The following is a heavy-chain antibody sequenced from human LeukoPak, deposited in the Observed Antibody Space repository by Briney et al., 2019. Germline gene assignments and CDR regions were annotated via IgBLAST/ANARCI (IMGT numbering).Heavy chain of an antibody. Sequence: GGSLRLSCAVSGFTFSNAWMTWFRQAPGKGLEWVANIKQDASEKYYVDSVKGRFTISRDNAKNSLYLQMHSLRAEDTAVYYCARDLLAVAAMGVALDYWGQGTLVTVSS. CDR2: IKQDASEK. V-gene: IGHV3-7*01. D-gene: IGHD6-19*01. J-gene: IGHJ4*02. CDR3: ARDLLAVAAMGVALDY. CDR1: GFTFSNAW.